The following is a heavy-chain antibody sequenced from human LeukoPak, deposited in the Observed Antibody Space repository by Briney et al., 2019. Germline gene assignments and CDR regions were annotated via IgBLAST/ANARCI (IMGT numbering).Heavy chain of an antibody. CDR1: GFTFSNYW. CDR3: ARDLRYSYALDAFDM. CDR2: TKQDGSEK. D-gene: IGHD5-18*01. V-gene: IGHV3-7*05. Sequence: GGSLRLSCAASGFTFSNYWMSWVRQAPGKGLEWVANTKQDGSEKYYVASVKGRFTISRDNAKNSLYLQMNSLRAEDTAVYYCARDLRYSYALDAFDMWGQGTMVTVSS. J-gene: IGHJ3*02.